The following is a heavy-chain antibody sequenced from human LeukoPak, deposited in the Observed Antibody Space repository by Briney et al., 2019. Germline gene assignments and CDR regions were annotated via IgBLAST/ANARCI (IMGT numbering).Heavy chain of an antibody. J-gene: IGHJ4*02. V-gene: IGHV4-59*01. CDR1: GASISAYS. Sequence: SETLSLTCTVSGASISAYSWSWIRQPPGKGLEWIGCIHYSGNTHCNPSLESRVTLSVDTSKSQFSLKLSSVTAADTAAYYCARTHGSSGYYVFDYWGQGTLVTVSS. CDR3: ARTHGSSGYYVFDY. CDR2: IHYSGNT. D-gene: IGHD2-15*01.